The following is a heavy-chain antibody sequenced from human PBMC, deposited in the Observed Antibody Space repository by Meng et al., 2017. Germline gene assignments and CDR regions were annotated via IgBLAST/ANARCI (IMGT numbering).Heavy chain of an antibody. Sequence: QVEVGGCGGGLVKPGGSLRLSCAASGFTFSDYYMSWIRQAPGKGLEWVSYISSSGSTIYYADSVKGRFTISRDNAKNSLYLQMNSLRAEDTAVYYCARDLGIPPDYFDYWGQGTLVTVSS. V-gene: IGHV3-11*01. CDR2: ISSSGSTI. CDR1: GFTFSDYY. CDR3: ARDLGIPPDYFDY. D-gene: IGHD2-21*01. J-gene: IGHJ4*02.